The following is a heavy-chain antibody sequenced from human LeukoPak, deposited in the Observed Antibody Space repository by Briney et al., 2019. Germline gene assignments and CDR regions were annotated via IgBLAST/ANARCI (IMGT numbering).Heavy chain of an antibody. Sequence: GGSLRLSCAASGFTFSSYEMNWVRQAPGKGPEWVSYISSSGSTKYYADSVKGRFTISTDNAKNSLYLQVNSLKAEDTAVYYCARGSYCSGVSCYYGYWGQGTLVTVSS. J-gene: IGHJ4*02. D-gene: IGHD2-15*01. CDR3: ARGSYCSGVSCYYGY. CDR2: ISSSGSTK. V-gene: IGHV3-48*03. CDR1: GFTFSSYE.